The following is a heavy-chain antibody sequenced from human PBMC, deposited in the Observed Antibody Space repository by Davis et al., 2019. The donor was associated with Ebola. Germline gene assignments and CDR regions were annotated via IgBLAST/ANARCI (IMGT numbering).Heavy chain of an antibody. D-gene: IGHD3-3*01. Sequence: GSLRLSCAVSGFTFSSYAMSWVRQAPGKGLEWVSAISGSGGSTYYADSVKGRFTISRDNSKNTLYLQMNSLRAEDTAVYYCAKLDPYYDFWSGRPTYYFDYWGQGTLVTVSS. J-gene: IGHJ4*02. V-gene: IGHV3-23*01. CDR2: ISGSGGST. CDR3: AKLDPYYDFWSGRPTYYFDY. CDR1: GFTFSSYA.